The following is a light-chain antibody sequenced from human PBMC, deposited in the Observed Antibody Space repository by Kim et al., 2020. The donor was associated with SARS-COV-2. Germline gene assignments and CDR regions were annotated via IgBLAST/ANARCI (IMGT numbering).Light chain of an antibody. CDR3: AAWDDTLKGWV. J-gene: IGLJ3*02. V-gene: IGLV1-44*01. CDR2: SDN. Sequence: GKMVTLSGSGSNSNIGNNPINWFQQFPGTAPKLLIYSDNHRPSGVPDRFSGSKSGTSASLAISGLQSEDEADFYCAAWDDTLKGWVFGGGTQLTVL. CDR1: NSNIGNNP.